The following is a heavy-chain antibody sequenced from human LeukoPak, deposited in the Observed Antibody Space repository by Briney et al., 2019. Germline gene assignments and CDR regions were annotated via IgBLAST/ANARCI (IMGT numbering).Heavy chain of an antibody. V-gene: IGHV4-30-2*01. CDR1: GGSISSGGYS. D-gene: IGHD1-26*01. CDR2: IYHSGST. CDR3: ARELPSDDAFDI. Sequence: SETLSLTCAVSGGSISSGGYSWRWIRQPPGKGLEWIGYIYHSGSTYYNPSLKSRVTISVDRSKNQFSLKLSSVTAADTAVYYCARELPSDDAFDIWGQGTMVTVSS. J-gene: IGHJ3*02.